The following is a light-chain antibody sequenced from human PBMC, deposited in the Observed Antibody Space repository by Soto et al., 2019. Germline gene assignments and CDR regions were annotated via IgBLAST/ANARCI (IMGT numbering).Light chain of an antibody. V-gene: IGKV3-15*01. CDR2: GAS. Sequence: EVVMTQSPGTLSVSLGESATLSCRASQSVDGYLAWYQQKPGQAPRLHIYGASTRATGVTARFRGGGSGTEFTLTISSLQSEDSAVYYCQQYHKWPPITFGQGTRLEI. CDR3: QQYHKWPPIT. J-gene: IGKJ5*01. CDR1: QSVDGY.